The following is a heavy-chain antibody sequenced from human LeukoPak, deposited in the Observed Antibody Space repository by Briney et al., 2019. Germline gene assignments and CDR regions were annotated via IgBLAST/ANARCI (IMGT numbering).Heavy chain of an antibody. D-gene: IGHD6-19*01. CDR2: IIPIFGTA. CDR3: ARATSSGWLIDY. V-gene: IGHV1-69*13. J-gene: IGHJ4*02. Sequence: SVKVSCKASGGTFSSYAISRVRQAPGQGLEWMGGIIPIFGTANYAQKFQGRVTITADESTSTAYMELSSLRSEDTAVYYCARATSSGWLIDYWGQGTLVTVSS. CDR1: GGTFSSYA.